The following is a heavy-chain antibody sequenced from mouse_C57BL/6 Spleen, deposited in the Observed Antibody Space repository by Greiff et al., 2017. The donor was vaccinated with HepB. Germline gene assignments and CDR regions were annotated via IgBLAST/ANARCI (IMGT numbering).Heavy chain of an antibody. CDR3: ARMGTTVVDYYAMDY. CDR1: GYAFSSYW. D-gene: IGHD1-1*01. V-gene: IGHV1-80*01. Sequence: VQLQQSGAELVKPGASVKISCKASGYAFSSYWMNWVKQRPGKGLEWIGQIYPGDGDTNYNGKFKGKATLTADKSSSTAYMQLSSLTSEDSAVYCCARMGTTVVDYYAMDYWGQGTSVTVSS. CDR2: IYPGDGDT. J-gene: IGHJ4*01.